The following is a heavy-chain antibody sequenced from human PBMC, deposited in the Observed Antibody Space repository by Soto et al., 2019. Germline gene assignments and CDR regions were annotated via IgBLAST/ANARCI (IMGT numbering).Heavy chain of an antibody. CDR2: IDPSDSYT. V-gene: IGHV5-10-1*01. D-gene: IGHD3-22*01. CDR3: ARRPHNYYDSSGYCSVGAFDI. Sequence: GESLKISCKGSGYSFTSYWISWVRQMPGKGLEWMGRIDPSDSYTNYSPSFQGHVTISADKSISTAYLQWGSLKASDTAMYYCARRPHNYYDSSGYCSVGAFDIWGQGTMVTVSS. CDR1: GYSFTSYW. J-gene: IGHJ3*02.